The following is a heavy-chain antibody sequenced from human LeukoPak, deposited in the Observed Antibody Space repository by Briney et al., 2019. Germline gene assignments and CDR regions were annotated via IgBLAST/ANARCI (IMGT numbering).Heavy chain of an antibody. Sequence: SVKVSCKASGGSFTFTSHAISWVRQAPGQGLVWMGGLIPIYGSANYAQKFQGRVTITSDESTRTVYMELSSLRPEDSAVHYCAGFFYDNSGDAFDIWGQGTMVTVSS. CDR1: GGSFTFTSHA. J-gene: IGHJ3*02. V-gene: IGHV1-69*13. CDR3: AGFFYDNSGDAFDI. D-gene: IGHD3-22*01. CDR2: LIPIYGSA.